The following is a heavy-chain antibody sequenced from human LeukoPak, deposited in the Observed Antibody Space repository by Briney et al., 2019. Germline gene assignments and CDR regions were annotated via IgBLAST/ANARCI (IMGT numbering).Heavy chain of an antibody. CDR1: GFTFSDYW. CDR3: ARDGTAAGLYFDL. V-gene: IGHV3-7*01. Sequence: GGSLRLSCAVSGFTFSDYWMNWVRQAPGKGLEWVASIRQDGGEKSYVESVKGRFTISRDNTKRSLYLQMSSLRAEDTAVYYCARDGTAAGLYFDLWGQGTLVTVSS. D-gene: IGHD6-13*01. J-gene: IGHJ4*01. CDR2: IRQDGGEK.